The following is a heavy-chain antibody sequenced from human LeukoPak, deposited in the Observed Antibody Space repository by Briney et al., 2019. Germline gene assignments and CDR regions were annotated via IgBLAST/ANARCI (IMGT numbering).Heavy chain of an antibody. CDR1: GFTFSNAW. CDR3: ARVSRAYDYVWGSYRSHYYFDY. Sequence: GGSLRLSCAASGFTFSNAWMSWVRQAPGKGLEWVANIKQDGSEKYYVDSVKGRFTISRGNAKNSLYLQMNSLRAEDTAVYYCARVSRAYDYVWGSYRSHYYFDYWGQGTLVTVSS. V-gene: IGHV3-7*01. CDR2: IKQDGSEK. J-gene: IGHJ4*02. D-gene: IGHD3-16*02.